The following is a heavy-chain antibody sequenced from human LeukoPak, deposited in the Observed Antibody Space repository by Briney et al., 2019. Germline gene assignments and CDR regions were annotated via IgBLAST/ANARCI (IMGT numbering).Heavy chain of an antibody. CDR3: ARIYSTATVVFDY. CDR1: GASIRGSPNY. V-gene: IGHV4-39*01. CDR2: THYSGRT. J-gene: IGHJ4*02. D-gene: IGHD4-23*01. Sequence: SETLSLTCTVSGASIRGSPNYWGWVRQPPGKGLEWIGITHYSGRTYYNPSLKSRVTISVGTSKNQFSLKLTSLTAADTANYYCARIYSTATVVFDYWGQGILVIVSS.